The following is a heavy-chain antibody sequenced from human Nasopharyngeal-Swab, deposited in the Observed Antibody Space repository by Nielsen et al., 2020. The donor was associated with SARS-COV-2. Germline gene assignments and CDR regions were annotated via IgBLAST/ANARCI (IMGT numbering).Heavy chain of an antibody. Sequence: GESLKISCAASGFTFSSYWMSWVRQAPGKGLEWVANIKQDGSEKYYVDSVKGRFTISRDNAKNSLYLQMNSRRAEDTAVYYCARATIVATIFGYYYYYYMDVWGKGTTVTVSS. D-gene: IGHD5-12*01. V-gene: IGHV3-7*01. J-gene: IGHJ6*03. CDR3: ARATIVATIFGYYYYYYMDV. CDR1: GFTFSSYW. CDR2: IKQDGSEK.